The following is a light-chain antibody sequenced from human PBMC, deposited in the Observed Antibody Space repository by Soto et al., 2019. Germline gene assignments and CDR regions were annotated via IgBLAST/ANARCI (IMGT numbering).Light chain of an antibody. V-gene: IGKV1-9*01. CDR1: QGISSY. Sequence: DIQLTQSPSFLSASVGDRVTITSRASQGISSYLAWYQQKPGKAPKLLIYAASTLQSGVPSRFSGSGSGTEFTLTISSLQPEDFATYYCQQLNSYPPRLTFGGGTKVEIK. CDR3: QQLNSYPPRLT. CDR2: AAS. J-gene: IGKJ4*01.